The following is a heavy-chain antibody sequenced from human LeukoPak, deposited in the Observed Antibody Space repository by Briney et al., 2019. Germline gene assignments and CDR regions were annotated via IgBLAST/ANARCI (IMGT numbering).Heavy chain of an antibody. CDR1: GFTFSSYA. V-gene: IGHV3-30-3*01. J-gene: IGHJ4*02. CDR2: ISYDGSNK. Sequence: GGSLRLSCAASGFTFSSYAMHWVRQAPGKGLEWVAVISYDGSNKYYADSVKGRFTISRDNSKNTLYLQMNSLRAEDTAVYYCAKDTGTYYYDSSTDYWGQGTLVTVSS. CDR3: AKDTGTYYYDSSTDY. D-gene: IGHD3-22*01.